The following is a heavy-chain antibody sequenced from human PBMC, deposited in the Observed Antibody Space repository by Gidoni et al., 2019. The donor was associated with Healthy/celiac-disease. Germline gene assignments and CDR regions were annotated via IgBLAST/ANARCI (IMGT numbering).Heavy chain of an antibody. D-gene: IGHD2-2*01. J-gene: IGHJ3*02. Sequence: QVQLVESGGGVVQPGRSLRLSCAASGFTFSSYAMLWVRQPPGKGPEWVAVISYDGSNKYYADSVKGRFTISRDNSKNTLYLQMNSLRAEDTAVYYCARGIVVVPAAIPRDAFDIWGQGTMVTVSS. CDR2: ISYDGSNK. V-gene: IGHV3-30-3*01. CDR1: GFTFSSYA. CDR3: ARGIVVVPAAIPRDAFDI.